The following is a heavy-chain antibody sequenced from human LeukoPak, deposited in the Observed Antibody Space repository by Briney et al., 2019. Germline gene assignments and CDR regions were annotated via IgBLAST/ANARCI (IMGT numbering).Heavy chain of an antibody. Sequence: PSETLSLTCTVSGGSISSYYWSWIRQPPGKGLEWIGYIYYSGSTNYNPSLKSRVTISVDTSKNQFSLKLSSVTAADTAVYYCARQPGTSSRYYYYYGMDVWGQGTTVTVSS. J-gene: IGHJ6*02. V-gene: IGHV4-59*08. D-gene: IGHD2-2*01. CDR2: IYYSGST. CDR1: GGSISSYY. CDR3: ARQPGTSSRYYYYYGMDV.